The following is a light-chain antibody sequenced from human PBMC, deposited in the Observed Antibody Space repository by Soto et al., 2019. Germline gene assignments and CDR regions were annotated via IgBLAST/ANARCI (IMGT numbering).Light chain of an antibody. J-gene: IGKJ1*01. Sequence: EIVMTQSPATLSVSQGERATLSCRTSQSVSRNLAWYQQKTGQPPRLLIYGASNMATGIPASFSGSGSGTEFTLTIRSLQSEDFAVYYGQQYNNWPPWPFGQGTKVEIK. V-gene: IGKV3-15*01. CDR3: QQYNNWPPWP. CDR2: GAS. CDR1: QSVSRN.